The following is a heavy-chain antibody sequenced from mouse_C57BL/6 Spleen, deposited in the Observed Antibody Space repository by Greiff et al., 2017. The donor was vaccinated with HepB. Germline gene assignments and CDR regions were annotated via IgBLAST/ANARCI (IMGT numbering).Heavy chain of an antibody. Sequence: VQLQPGAELVKPGASVKMSCTASGYTFTSYWITWVKQRPGQGLEWIGDIYPGSGSTNYNEKFKSKATLTVDTSSSTAYMQLSSLTSEDSAVYYCARSALRSWFAYWGQGTLVTVSA. V-gene: IGHV1-55*01. CDR3: ARSALRSWFAY. J-gene: IGHJ3*01. CDR1: GYTFTSYW. D-gene: IGHD2-12*01. CDR2: IYPGSGST.